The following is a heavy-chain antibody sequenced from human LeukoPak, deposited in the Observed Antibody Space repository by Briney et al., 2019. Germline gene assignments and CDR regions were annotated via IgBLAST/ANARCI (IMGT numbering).Heavy chain of an antibody. D-gene: IGHD3-22*01. V-gene: IGHV4-59*01. J-gene: IGHJ4*02. CDR1: GGSISTYY. CDR2: IYYSGST. CDR3: ARGYSYYYDSSAYYPDFDY. Sequence: SETLSLACTVSGGSISTYYWSWIRQPPGKGLEWIGYIYYSGSTNYNPSLKSRVTISVDKSKNQFSLKLSSVTAADTAVYYCARGYSYYYDSSAYYPDFDYWGQGTLVTVSS.